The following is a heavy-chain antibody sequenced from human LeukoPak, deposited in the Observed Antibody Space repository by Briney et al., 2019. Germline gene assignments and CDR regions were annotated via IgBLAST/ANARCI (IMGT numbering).Heavy chain of an antibody. CDR1: GFTFSSYS. V-gene: IGHV3-21*01. J-gene: IGHJ3*02. CDR2: ISSSSSYI. CDR3: AADSTITMEI. Sequence: GGSLRLSCAASGFTFSSYSMNWVRQAPGKGLEWVSSISSSSSYIYYADSVKGRFTISRDNAKDSLYLQMNSLRAEDTAVYYCAADSTITMEIWGQGTMVTVSS. D-gene: IGHD3-10*01.